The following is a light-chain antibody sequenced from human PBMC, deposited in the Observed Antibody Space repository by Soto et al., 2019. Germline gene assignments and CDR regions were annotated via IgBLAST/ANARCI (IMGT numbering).Light chain of an antibody. Sequence: QSALTQPASVSGSPGQSITISCTGTSSDVGVYNYVSWYQQHPGKAPKLMIYDVSNRPSGVSNRFSGSKSGNTASLTISGLLAEDEADYYCSSYTSSSTLGVFGGGTKLTVL. V-gene: IGLV2-14*01. J-gene: IGLJ2*01. CDR3: SSYTSSSTLGV. CDR2: DVS. CDR1: SSDVGVYNY.